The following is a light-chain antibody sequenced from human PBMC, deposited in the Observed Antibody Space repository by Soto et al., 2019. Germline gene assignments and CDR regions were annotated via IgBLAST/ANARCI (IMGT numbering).Light chain of an antibody. J-gene: IGLJ1*01. CDR2: EVS. V-gene: IGLV2-14*03. CDR3: SSYTSTSTYL. Sequence: QSVLTQPASVSGSPGQSITISCTGASSDIGAYNSVSWYQQHPDKAPKLMIYEVSYRPSGVSNRFSGSKSGNTASLTISGLHAEDEADYYCSSYTSTSTYLFGTGTKVTVL. CDR1: SSDIGAYNS.